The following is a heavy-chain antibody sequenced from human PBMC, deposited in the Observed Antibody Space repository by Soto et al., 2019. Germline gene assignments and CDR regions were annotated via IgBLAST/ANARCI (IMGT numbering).Heavy chain of an antibody. CDR1: GGTFSSYA. D-gene: IGHD3-22*01. CDR3: ARVYYYDSSGYPHTGWFDP. J-gene: IGHJ5*02. V-gene: IGHV1-69*13. CDR2: IIPIFGTA. Sequence: SVKVSCKASGGTFSSYAISWVRQVPGQGLEWMGGIIPIFGTANYAQKFQGRVTITAGESTSTAYMELSSLRSEDTAVYYCARVYYYDSSGYPHTGWFDPWGQGTLVTVSS.